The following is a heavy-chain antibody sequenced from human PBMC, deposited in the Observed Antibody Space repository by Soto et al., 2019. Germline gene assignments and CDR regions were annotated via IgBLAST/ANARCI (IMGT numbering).Heavy chain of an antibody. V-gene: IGHV3-23*01. CDR1: GFTFSSYA. D-gene: IGHD4-4*01. J-gene: IGHJ4*02. Sequence: PGGSLRLSCAASGFTFSSYAMSWVRQAPGKGLEWVSAISGSGGSTYYADSVKGRFTFSRDNSKNTLYLQMNSLRAEDTAVYYCARAKGGVTTIGLFDYGGQGTLVTFS. CDR3: ARAKGGVTTIGLFDY. CDR2: ISGSGGST.